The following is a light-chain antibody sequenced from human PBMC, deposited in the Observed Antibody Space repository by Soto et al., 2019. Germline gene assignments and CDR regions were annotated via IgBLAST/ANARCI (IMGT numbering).Light chain of an antibody. CDR3: QQYNSYPGYT. J-gene: IGKJ2*01. V-gene: IGKV1-5*03. CDR2: KAS. CDR1: QSISSW. Sequence: DIQVTQSPSTLSASVGDRVTITCRASQSISSWLAWYQQKPGKAPKLLIYKASSLESGVPSRFSGSGSGTEFTLTISSLQPDDFATYYCQQYNSYPGYTFGQGTKLEIK.